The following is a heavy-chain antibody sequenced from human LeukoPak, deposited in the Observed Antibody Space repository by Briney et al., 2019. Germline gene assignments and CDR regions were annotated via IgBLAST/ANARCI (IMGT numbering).Heavy chain of an antibody. CDR1: GYTFTGYY. D-gene: IGHD3-3*01. V-gene: IGHV1-2*02. CDR2: INPNSGGT. J-gene: IGHJ4*02. CDR3: ARDRELNSYYDFWGGYYRGQGPFDY. Sequence: VASVKVSCKASGYTFTGYYMHWVRQAPGQGLEWMGWINPNSGGTNYAQKFQGRVTMTRDTSISTAYMELSRLRSDDTAVYYCARDRELNSYYDFWGGYYRGQGPFDYWGQGTLVTVSS.